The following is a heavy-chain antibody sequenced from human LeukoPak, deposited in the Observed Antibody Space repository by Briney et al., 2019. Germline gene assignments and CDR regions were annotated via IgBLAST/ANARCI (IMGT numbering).Heavy chain of an antibody. CDR3: GRWRVGFDSSGHYYFDY. CDR2: IYPGDSDT. CDR1: GYSFTSYW. J-gene: IGHJ4*02. D-gene: IGHD3-22*01. Sequence: GGSLKISCKGSGYSFTSYWIGWVRQMPEKGLEWMGIIYPGDSDTRYSPSFQGQVTISADQSISTAYLQWSSLEASDTAMYYCGRWRVGFDSSGHYYFDYWGQGTLVTVSS. V-gene: IGHV5-51*01.